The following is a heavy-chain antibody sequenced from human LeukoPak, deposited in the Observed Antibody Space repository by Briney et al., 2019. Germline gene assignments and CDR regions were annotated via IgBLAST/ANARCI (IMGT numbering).Heavy chain of an antibody. CDR3: ARAGRWLVRGAFDI. Sequence: PSETLSLTFAVDGGSFSGYYWSWIRQPPGKGLEWIGEINHSGSTNYNPSLKSRVTISVDTSNNQFSLKLSSVTAADTAVYYCARAGRWLVRGAFDIWGQGTMVTVSS. V-gene: IGHV4-34*01. J-gene: IGHJ3*02. D-gene: IGHD6-19*01. CDR2: INHSGST. CDR1: GGSFSGYY.